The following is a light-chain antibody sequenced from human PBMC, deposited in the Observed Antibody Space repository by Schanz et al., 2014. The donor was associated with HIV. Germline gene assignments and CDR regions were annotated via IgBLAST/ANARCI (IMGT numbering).Light chain of an antibody. CDR2: KAS. J-gene: IGKJ4*01. Sequence: DIQMTQSPSSVSASVGDRVTLTCRASQGISSWLAWYQQKPGKAPRLLIYKASTLETGVPPRFSGSGSGTDFTLTISSLQAEDFATYYCQQAHSFPLTFGGGTKVEIK. V-gene: IGKV1-12*01. CDR1: QGISSW. CDR3: QQAHSFPLT.